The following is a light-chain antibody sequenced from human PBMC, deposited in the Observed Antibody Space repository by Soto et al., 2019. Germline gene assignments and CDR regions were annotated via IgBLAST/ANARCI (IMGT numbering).Light chain of an antibody. Sequence: QSVLTQPPSVSGAPGQRVTISCTGSSSNIGAGYDGHWYQQLPGTAPKLLIYGNSNRPSGVPDRFSGSKSGTSASLAITGLRAEDEADYYCQSYDSSLSGGVFGGGPKLTVL. CDR3: QSYDSSLSGGV. V-gene: IGLV1-40*01. J-gene: IGLJ3*02. CDR1: SSNIGAGYD. CDR2: GNS.